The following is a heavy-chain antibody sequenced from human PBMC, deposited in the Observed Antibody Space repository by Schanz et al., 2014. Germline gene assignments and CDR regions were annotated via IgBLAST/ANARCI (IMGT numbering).Heavy chain of an antibody. V-gene: IGHV3-33*06. CDR1: GFTFSSYG. Sequence: LVESGGGVVQPGRSLRLSCAASGFTFSSYGMHWVRQVPGKGLEWVAVVCYDGSKKYYADSVRGRFTISRDDSKNTLYLQMNSLRPEDTAVYYCAKEDRNHNSDYVYWGQGTLVTVSS. D-gene: IGHD3-22*01. CDR3: AKEDRNHNSDYVY. CDR2: VCYDGSKK. J-gene: IGHJ4*02.